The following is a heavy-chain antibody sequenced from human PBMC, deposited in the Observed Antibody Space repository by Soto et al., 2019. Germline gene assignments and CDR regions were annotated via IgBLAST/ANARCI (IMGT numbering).Heavy chain of an antibody. CDR3: ESARANDYDFWSGYYTQIFDY. Sequence: ASVKVSCKASGYTFTSYYMHWVRQAPAQGLEWMGIINPSCGSTSYAQKFQGRVTMNRDTSTSPVHMELSSLRSEDTAVYYCESARANDYDFWSGYYTQIFDYWGQGTLVTVSS. D-gene: IGHD3-3*01. V-gene: IGHV1-46*01. CDR1: GYTFTSYY. J-gene: IGHJ4*02. CDR2: INPSCGST.